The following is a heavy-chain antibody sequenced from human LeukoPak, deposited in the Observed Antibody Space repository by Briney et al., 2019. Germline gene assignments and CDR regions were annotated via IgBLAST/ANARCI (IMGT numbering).Heavy chain of an antibody. D-gene: IGHD3-22*01. CDR2: ISSSSSYI. V-gene: IGHV3-21*01. CDR3: AKDTRIDYYDSSGYEALDI. Sequence: KSGGSLRLSCAASGFTFSSYSMNWVRQAPGKGLEWVSSISSSSSYIYYADSVKGRFTISRDNAKNSLYLQMNSLRAEDTAVYYCAKDTRIDYYDSSGYEALDIWGQGTMVTVSS. J-gene: IGHJ3*02. CDR1: GFTFSSYS.